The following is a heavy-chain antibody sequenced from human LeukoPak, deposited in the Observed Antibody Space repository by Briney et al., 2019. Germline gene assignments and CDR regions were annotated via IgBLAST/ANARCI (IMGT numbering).Heavy chain of an antibody. D-gene: IGHD3-10*01. J-gene: IGHJ4*02. CDR2: ISYDGSDK. CDR1: GFTFSSYA. V-gene: IGHV3-30-3*01. Sequence: GGSLRLSCAASGFTFSSYAMHWVRQAPGKGLEWVAVISYDGSDKYYADSVKGRFTISRDNSKNTLCLQMNSLRAEDTAVYYCARTPTFFGYYFDYWGQGTLVTVSS. CDR3: ARTPTFFGYYFDY.